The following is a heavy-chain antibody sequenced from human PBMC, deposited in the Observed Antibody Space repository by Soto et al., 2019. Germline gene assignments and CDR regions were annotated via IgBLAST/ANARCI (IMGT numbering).Heavy chain of an antibody. J-gene: IGHJ6*02. CDR2: IIAYNGNT. Sequence: ASVKVSCSASCDTFTSYGLSWVRQSPGQGLEWMGSIIAYNGNTNYAQKLQGRVTMTTDTSTSTAYMELSSLRSEDTAVYYCARGEARNYYGMDVWRQGTTVTVSS. CDR1: CDTFTSYG. CDR3: ARGEARNYYGMDV. V-gene: IGHV1-18*01.